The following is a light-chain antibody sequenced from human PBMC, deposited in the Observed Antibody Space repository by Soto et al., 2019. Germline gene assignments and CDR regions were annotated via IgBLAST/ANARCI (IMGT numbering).Light chain of an antibody. Sequence: IVLRQSPVPLFLAPWALYTLSFSASQSITRNSLAWYQQKPGQAPRLLIYDASNRATGIPARFSGSGSGTDFTLTISSLEPDDFAVYYCQQRADWPITFGQGTRLEIK. V-gene: IGKV3-11*01. CDR1: QSITRN. CDR2: DAS. CDR3: QQRADWPIT. J-gene: IGKJ5*01.